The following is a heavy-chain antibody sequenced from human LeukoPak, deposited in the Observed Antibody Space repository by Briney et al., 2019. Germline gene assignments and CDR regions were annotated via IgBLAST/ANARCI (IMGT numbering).Heavy chain of an antibody. Sequence: ETLSLTCTVSGGSISSYYWSWIRQPPGKGLEWMGVVYPGDSDTRYSPSFQGQVTISADKSISTAYLQWSSLKASDTAIYYCARHGYCTGGTCYEYYMDVWGKGTTVTVSS. J-gene: IGHJ6*03. CDR3: ARHGYCTGGTCYEYYMDV. CDR2: VYPGDSDT. CDR1: GGSISSYY. D-gene: IGHD2-8*02. V-gene: IGHV5-51*01.